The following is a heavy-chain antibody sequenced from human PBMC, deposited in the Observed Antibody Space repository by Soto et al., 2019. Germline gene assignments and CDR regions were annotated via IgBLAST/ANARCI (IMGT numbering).Heavy chain of an antibody. Sequence: GGSLRLSCAASGFNFFLHGIHWVRQTPDKGLEWVATISHDGSPQFHTDSVKGRFTISRDDSKNTVYLQMNGLTGEDTGVYYCARDYGGYSGDQWGQGALVTVSS. CDR3: ARDYGGYSGDQ. V-gene: IGHV3-30*03. CDR1: GFNFFLHG. D-gene: IGHD2-15*01. J-gene: IGHJ4*02. CDR2: ISHDGSPQ.